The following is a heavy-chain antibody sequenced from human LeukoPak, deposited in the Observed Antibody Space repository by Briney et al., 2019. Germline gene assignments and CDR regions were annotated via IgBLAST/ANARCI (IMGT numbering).Heavy chain of an antibody. V-gene: IGHV3-30*02. Sequence: GGSLRLSCAASGFTFSSYGMHWVRQAPGKGLEWVAFIRYDGSNKYYADSVRGRFTISRDNSKNTLYLQMNSLRAEDTAVYYCARVIVVVTGNYMDVWGKGTTVTISS. CDR2: IRYDGSNK. D-gene: IGHD2-21*02. J-gene: IGHJ6*03. CDR3: ARVIVVVTGNYMDV. CDR1: GFTFSSYG.